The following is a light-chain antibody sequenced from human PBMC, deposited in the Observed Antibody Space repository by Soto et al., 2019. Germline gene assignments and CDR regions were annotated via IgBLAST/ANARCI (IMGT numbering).Light chain of an antibody. J-gene: IGKJ2*01. CDR1: QTISTH. Sequence: DIQMTQSPSSLSASVGDRVTITCRASQTISTHLNWYQQKPGKAPKLLIYAASTLQSGVPSRFSGSGSGTDFTLTISSLQPEDFATYYCRQSLTIPYTFGQGTKLDIK. CDR3: RQSLTIPYT. CDR2: AAS. V-gene: IGKV1-39*01.